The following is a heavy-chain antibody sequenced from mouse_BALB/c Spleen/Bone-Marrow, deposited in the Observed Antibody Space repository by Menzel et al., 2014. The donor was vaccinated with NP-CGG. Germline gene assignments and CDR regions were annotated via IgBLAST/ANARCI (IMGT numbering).Heavy chain of an antibody. Sequence: EVQRVESGGGLVQPGGSRKLSCAASGFTFSSFGMHWVRQAPEKGLEWVAYISSGSSTIYYADTVKGRFTISRDNPKNTLLLQMTSIRSEDTAMYYCTRGGNWDDFDYWGQGTTLTVSS. J-gene: IGHJ2*01. CDR1: GFTFSSFG. V-gene: IGHV5-17*02. CDR2: ISSGSSTI. CDR3: TRGGNWDDFDY. D-gene: IGHD4-1*01.